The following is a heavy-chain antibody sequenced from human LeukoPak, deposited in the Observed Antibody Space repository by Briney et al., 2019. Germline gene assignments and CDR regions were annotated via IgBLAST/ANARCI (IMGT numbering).Heavy chain of an antibody. CDR1: GGSISSNY. J-gene: IGHJ4*02. CDR3: VSNLYGSGNYFVY. Sequence: SETLSLTCTVSGGSISSNYWSWIRQPPGKGLEWITIIYHSGSTYYNPSLKSRVTISVDTSKNQFSLKLTSVTAADTAVYYCVSNLYGSGNYFVYWGQGTLVTVSS. V-gene: IGHV4-59*08. CDR2: IYHSGST. D-gene: IGHD3-10*01.